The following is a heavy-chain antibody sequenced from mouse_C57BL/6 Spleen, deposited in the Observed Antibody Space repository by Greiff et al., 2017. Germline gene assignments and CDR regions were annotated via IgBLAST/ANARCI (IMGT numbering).Heavy chain of an antibody. D-gene: IGHD1-1*01. V-gene: IGHV1-54*01. J-gene: IGHJ2*01. CDR2: INPGSGGT. CDR3: ARYYYGSSYFDY. Sequence: VQLQQSGAELVRPGTSVKVSCKASGYAFTNYLIEWVKQRPGQGLEWIGVINPGSGGTNYNEKFKGKATLTADKSSSTAYMQLSSLTSEDSAVYSCARYYYGSSYFDYWGQGTPLTVSS. CDR1: GYAFTNYL.